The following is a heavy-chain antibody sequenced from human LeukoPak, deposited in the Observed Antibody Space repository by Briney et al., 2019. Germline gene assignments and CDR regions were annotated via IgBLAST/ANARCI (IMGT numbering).Heavy chain of an antibody. CDR1: GFSLSTSGVG. J-gene: IGHJ3*02. CDR2: IYWNDDK. CDR3: AHRRIVIVPAAIDAFDI. D-gene: IGHD2-2*01. Sequence: GSGPTLVNPTQTLTLTCLFSGFSLSTSGVGVGWIRQPPGKALEWPALIYWNDDKRYSPSLKSRLTITKDTSKNQVVLTMTNMNPVDTATYYCAHRRIVIVPAAIDAFDIWGQGTMVTVSS. V-gene: IGHV2-5*01.